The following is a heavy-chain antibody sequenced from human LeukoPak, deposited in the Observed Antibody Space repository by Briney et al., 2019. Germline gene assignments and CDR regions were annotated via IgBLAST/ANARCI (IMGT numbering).Heavy chain of an antibody. J-gene: IGHJ4*02. V-gene: IGHV4-4*09. D-gene: IGHD3-10*01. CDR3: PRLGSSHDF. CDR2: IYSSGGS. Sequence: KASETLSLTCTVSVASISNYYWRWMRETPQGGLEWMGHIYSSGGSSYYPSLKSRLTLSIDKSRKQPSLNLHSVTAADTAVYFCPRLGSSHDFWGQGALVTVSS. CDR1: VASISNYY.